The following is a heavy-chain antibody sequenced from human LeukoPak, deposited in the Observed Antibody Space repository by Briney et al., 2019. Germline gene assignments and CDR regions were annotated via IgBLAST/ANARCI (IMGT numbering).Heavy chain of an antibody. D-gene: IGHD3-22*01. CDR2: FGTRSTSI. CDR1: GFTFSGYS. CDR3: AREGSSGYYPY. V-gene: IGHV3-21*01. J-gene: IGHJ4*02. Sequence: GGSLRLSCTASGFTFSGYSVNWIRQAPGKGLEWVSSFGTRSTSIYHAGSVKGRFAISRDNAKNSLYLQMNSLRAEDTAVYYCAREGSSGYYPYWGQGILVTVSS.